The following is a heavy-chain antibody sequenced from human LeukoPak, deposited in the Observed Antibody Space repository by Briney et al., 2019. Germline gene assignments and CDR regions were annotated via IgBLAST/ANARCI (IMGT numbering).Heavy chain of an antibody. CDR1: GFTFSTYA. D-gene: IGHD3-10*01. J-gene: IGHJ4*02. CDR3: AKDPMVRGLTYDC. V-gene: IGHV3-23*01. Sequence: GGSLRLSCAASGFTFSTYAMTWVRQAPGKGLEWVSTVTGNGGSTYYADSVKGRFTISRDNSKNTLNLQMNSLRAEDTAVYYCAKDPMVRGLTYDCWGQGTLVTVSS. CDR2: VTGNGGST.